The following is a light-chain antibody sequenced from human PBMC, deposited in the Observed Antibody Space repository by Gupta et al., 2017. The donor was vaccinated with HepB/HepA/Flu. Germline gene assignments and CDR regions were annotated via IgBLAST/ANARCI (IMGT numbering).Light chain of an antibody. J-gene: IGKJ1*01. CDR3: QQYNKWPLT. V-gene: IGKV3-15*01. CDR1: QSVNSN. CDR2: DIS. Sequence: EIVMTQSPATLSVSQGERAPLSCRASQSVNSNLAWYQQKPGQAPRLLIYDISTRATGIPARFSGSVSGTDFTLTISSLQSEDVAVYSCQQYNKWPLTFGQGTKVEIK.